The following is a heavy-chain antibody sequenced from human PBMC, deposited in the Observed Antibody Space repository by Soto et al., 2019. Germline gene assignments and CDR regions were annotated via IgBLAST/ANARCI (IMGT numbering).Heavy chain of an antibody. V-gene: IGHV4-34*01. Sequence: SETLSLTCAVYGGSFSGYYWNWIRQPPGKGLEWIGEIDHSGYTNYNPSLKSRVTISVDTSKNQFSLRLTSVTAADTAVYYCARVRDRFDPWGQGTLVTVSS. J-gene: IGHJ5*02. D-gene: IGHD3-3*01. CDR1: GGSFSGYY. CDR2: IDHSGYT. CDR3: ARVRDRFDP.